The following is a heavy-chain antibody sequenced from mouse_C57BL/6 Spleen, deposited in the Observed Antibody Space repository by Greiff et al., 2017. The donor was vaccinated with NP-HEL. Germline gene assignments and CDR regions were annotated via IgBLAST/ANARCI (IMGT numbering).Heavy chain of an antibody. CDR1: GYAFSSSW. CDR3: ARGGWDYAMDY. CDR2: FYPGDGDT. V-gene: IGHV1-82*01. J-gene: IGHJ4*01. D-gene: IGHD2-3*01. Sequence: VQLQQSGPELVKPGASVKISCKASGYAFSSSWMNWVKQRPGKGLEWIGRFYPGDGDTNYNGKFKGKATLTADKSSSTAYMQLSSLTSEDSAVYFCARGGWDYAMDYWGQGTSVTVSS.